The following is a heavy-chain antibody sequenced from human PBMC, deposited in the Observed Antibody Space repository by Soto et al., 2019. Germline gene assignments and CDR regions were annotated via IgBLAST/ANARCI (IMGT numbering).Heavy chain of an antibody. D-gene: IGHD3-10*01. CDR2: IYYSGST. J-gene: IGHJ6*02. V-gene: IGHV4-30-4*01. CDR1: GGSISSGDYY. Sequence: TLSLTCTVSGGSISSGDYYWSWIRQPPGKGLEWIGYIYYSGSTYYNPSLKSRVTISVDTSKNQFSLKLSSVTAADTAVYYCARDRFMVRGGYYYYYGMDVWGQGTTVTVSS. CDR3: ARDRFMVRGGYYYYYGMDV.